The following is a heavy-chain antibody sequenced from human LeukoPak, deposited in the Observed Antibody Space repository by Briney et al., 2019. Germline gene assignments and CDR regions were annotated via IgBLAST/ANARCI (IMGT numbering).Heavy chain of an antibody. D-gene: IGHD3-10*01. CDR1: SYTFTSYG. Sequence: ASVKVSCKDSSYTFTSYGICWVRQAPGQGLEWMGWSSAYNGNTNYAQKLQGRVTMTTDTSTSTAYMELRSLRSDDTAVYYCARGSGLWFGELFPYYYYYYYMDVWGKGTTVTISS. CDR2: SSAYNGNT. J-gene: IGHJ6*03. CDR3: ARGSGLWFGELFPYYYYYYYMDV. V-gene: IGHV1-18*01.